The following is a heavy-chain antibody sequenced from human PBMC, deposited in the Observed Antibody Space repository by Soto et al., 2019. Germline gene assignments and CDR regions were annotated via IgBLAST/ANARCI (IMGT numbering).Heavy chain of an antibody. Sequence: PGGSLRLSCAASGFTVSSNYMSWVRQAPGKGLEWVSVIYSGGSTYYADSVKGRFTISRDNSKNTLYLQMNSLRAEDTAVYYCAVLPIAAAGSSLTHDAFDIWGQGTVVTVSS. CDR3: AVLPIAAAGSSLTHDAFDI. J-gene: IGHJ3*02. V-gene: IGHV3-53*01. D-gene: IGHD6-13*01. CDR1: GFTVSSNY. CDR2: IYSGGST.